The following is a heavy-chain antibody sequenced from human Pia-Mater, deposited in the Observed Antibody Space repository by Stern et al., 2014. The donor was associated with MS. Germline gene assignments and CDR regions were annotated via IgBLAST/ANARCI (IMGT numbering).Heavy chain of an antibody. J-gene: IGHJ4*02. Sequence: VQLVESGAEVKKPGASVKVSCKVSGSTLTEFSMHWVRQAPGKGLEWMGNFDPEDGETIYTQKFQGRLTMTEDTATDTAYMELSSLRSDDTAVYYCATDYNYWGQGTLVTVTS. CDR3: ATDYNY. V-gene: IGHV1-24*01. CDR1: GSTLTEFS. D-gene: IGHD3-10*01. CDR2: FDPEDGET.